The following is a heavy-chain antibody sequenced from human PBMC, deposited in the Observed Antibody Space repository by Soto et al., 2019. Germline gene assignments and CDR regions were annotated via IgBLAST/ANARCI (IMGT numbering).Heavy chain of an antibody. CDR1: GGTFSSYA. J-gene: IGHJ4*02. Sequence: SVKVSCKASGGTFSSYAISWVRQAPGQGLEWMGGIIPIFGTANYAQKFQGRVTITADESTSTAYMELSSLRSEDTAVYYCARLSTRAYYFGYWGQGTLVTVSS. CDR2: IIPIFGTA. V-gene: IGHV1-69*13. CDR3: ARLSTRAYYFGY.